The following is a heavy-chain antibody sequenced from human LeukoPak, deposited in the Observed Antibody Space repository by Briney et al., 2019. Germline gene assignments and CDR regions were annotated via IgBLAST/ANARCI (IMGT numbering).Heavy chain of an antibody. Sequence: GGSLRLSCEASGFTFSIYSMNWVRQVPGKGLEWVSSISSQSIYIYYADSVKGRFAISRDNAKKSLYLQMNSLTAEDTAVYYCARTYSSGWYYFDYWGQGTLVTVSS. D-gene: IGHD6-19*01. J-gene: IGHJ4*02. CDR2: ISSQSIYI. CDR3: ARTYSSGWYYFDY. CDR1: GFTFSIYS. V-gene: IGHV3-21*01.